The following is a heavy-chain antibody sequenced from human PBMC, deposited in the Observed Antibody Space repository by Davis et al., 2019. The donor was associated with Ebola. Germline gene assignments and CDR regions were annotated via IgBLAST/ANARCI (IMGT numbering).Heavy chain of an antibody. J-gene: IGHJ4*02. V-gene: IGHV3-53*01. CDR3: ARDQGWLQFLGGY. D-gene: IGHD5-24*01. Sequence: PGGSLRLSCAASGFTVSSNYMSWVRQAPGKGLEWVSVIYSGVSTYYADSVKGRFTISRDNAKNSLYLQMNSLRDEDTAVYYCARDQGWLQFLGGYWGQGTLVTVSS. CDR1: GFTVSSNY. CDR2: IYSGVST.